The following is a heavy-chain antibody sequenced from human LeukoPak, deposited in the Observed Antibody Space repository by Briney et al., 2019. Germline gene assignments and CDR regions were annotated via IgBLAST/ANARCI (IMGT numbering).Heavy chain of an antibody. Sequence: PSETLSLTCTVSGGSISSGGYYWSWIRQHLGKGLEWIGYIYYSGSTYYNPSLKSRVTISVDTSKNQFSLKLSSVTAADTAVYYCAAQDVNWFDPWGQGTLVTVSS. CDR3: AAQDVNWFDP. V-gene: IGHV4-31*03. CDR2: IYYSGST. CDR1: GGSISSGGYY. D-gene: IGHD2-15*01. J-gene: IGHJ5*02.